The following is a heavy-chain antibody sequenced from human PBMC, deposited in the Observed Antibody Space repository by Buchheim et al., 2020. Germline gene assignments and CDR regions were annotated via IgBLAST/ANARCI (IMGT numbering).Heavy chain of an antibody. CDR2: INPNSGGT. D-gene: IGHD3-9*01. V-gene: IGHV1-2*04. Sequence: QVQLVQSGAEVKKPGASVKVSCKASGYTFTGYYMHWVRQAPGQGLEWMGWINPNSGGTNYAQTFQGWVTMTRDRSISTAYLELSRLRSDDTAVYYCARGFRNYDILTGYYLHYFDYWGQGTL. CDR3: ARGFRNYDILTGYYLHYFDY. J-gene: IGHJ4*02. CDR1: GYTFTGYY.